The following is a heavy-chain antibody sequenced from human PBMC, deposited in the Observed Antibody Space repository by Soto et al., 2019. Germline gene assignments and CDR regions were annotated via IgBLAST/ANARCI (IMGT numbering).Heavy chain of an antibody. CDR2: IYYSGST. Sequence: PSETLSLTCTVSGGSISSYYWSWIRQPPGKGLEWIGYIYYSGSTNYNPSLKSRVTISVDTSKNQFSLKLSSVTAADTAVYYCARHNYGSGSFRPGWFDPWGQGTLVTVS. V-gene: IGHV4-59*08. D-gene: IGHD3-10*01. CDR1: GGSISSYY. J-gene: IGHJ5*02. CDR3: ARHNYGSGSFRPGWFDP.